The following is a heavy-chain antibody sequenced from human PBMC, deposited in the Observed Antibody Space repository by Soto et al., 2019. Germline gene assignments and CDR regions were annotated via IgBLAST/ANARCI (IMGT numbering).Heavy chain of an antibody. CDR2: IYPGDSDT. CDR1: GCSFTSYW. D-gene: IGHD4-17*01. J-gene: IGHJ4*02. CDR3: VRLMTTVTSNFDY. Sequence: PGESLKISCKGSGCSFTSYWIGWVRQMPGKGLEWMGIIYPGDSDTRYSPSFQGQVTISADKSISTAYLQWSSLKASDTAMYYCVRLMTTVTSNFDYWGQGTLVPVAS. V-gene: IGHV5-51*01.